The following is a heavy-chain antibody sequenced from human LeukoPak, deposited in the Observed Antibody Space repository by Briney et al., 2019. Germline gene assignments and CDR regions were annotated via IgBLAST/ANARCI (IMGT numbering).Heavy chain of an antibody. D-gene: IGHD5-18*01. J-gene: IGHJ4*02. CDR1: GFTFSDYY. CDR3: AMDTAMVRFDY. V-gene: IGHV3-11*06. CDR2: ISSSSSYT. Sequence: LGGSLRLSCAASGFTFSDYYMSWIRQAPGKGLEWISYISSSSSYTNYADSVRGRFTISRDNAKSTLYLQMNSLRAEDTAVYYCAMDTAMVRFDYWGQGTLVTVSS.